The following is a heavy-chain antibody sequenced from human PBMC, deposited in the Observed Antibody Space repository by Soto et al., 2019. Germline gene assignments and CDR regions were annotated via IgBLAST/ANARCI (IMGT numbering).Heavy chain of an antibody. Sequence: QVQLQESGPGLVKPSETLSLTCTVSGGSISSYYWSWIRQPAGKGLEWIGRIYTSGSTNYNPSLQGLVTMSVDTSNNQCSLKLRAVTAADTAVYYCARCGTVTTNYYYYGMDVWGQGTTVTVSS. D-gene: IGHD4-17*01. J-gene: IGHJ6*02. CDR2: IYTSGST. CDR1: GGSISSYY. CDR3: ARCGTVTTNYYYYGMDV. V-gene: IGHV4-4*07.